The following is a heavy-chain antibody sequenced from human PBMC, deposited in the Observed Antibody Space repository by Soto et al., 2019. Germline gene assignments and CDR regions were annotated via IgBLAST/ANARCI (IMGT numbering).Heavy chain of an antibody. CDR1: GFTFSTYW. J-gene: IGHJ4*02. D-gene: IGHD6-19*01. V-gene: IGHV3-74*01. CDR3: ARARGWSLLDY. CDR2: TDTDGSDT. Sequence: EVQLVESGGGLVQPGGSLRLSCAASGFTFSTYWMYWVRQVPGKGLVWVSRTDTDGSDTSYADSVKGRFTISRDNAKNTLYLQMNRLRAEATAVYYCARARGWSLLDYWGQGTLVTVSS.